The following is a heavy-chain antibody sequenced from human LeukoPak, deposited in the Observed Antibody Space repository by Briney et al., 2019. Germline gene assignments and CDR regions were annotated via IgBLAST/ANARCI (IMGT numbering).Heavy chain of an antibody. J-gene: IGHJ4*02. D-gene: IGHD3-10*01. CDR3: ASHGNRYYGSEDY. CDR1: GGTFINYA. Sequence: SVKVSCNTTGGTFINYAISWVRQAPGQGLEWIGGIIPMFDTANYTQKFQGRVTITADKSTRIAYMELSSLRSEDTAVYYCASHGNRYYGSEDYWGQGTLVTVSS. CDR2: IIPMFDTA. V-gene: IGHV1-69*06.